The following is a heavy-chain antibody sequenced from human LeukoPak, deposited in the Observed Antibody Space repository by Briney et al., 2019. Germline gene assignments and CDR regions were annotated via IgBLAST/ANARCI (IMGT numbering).Heavy chain of an antibody. CDR1: GFTFSSYA. Sequence: PGGSLRLSCAASGFTFSSYAMSWVRQAPGKGLEWVSAISGSGGSTYYADSVKGRFTISRDNSKNTLYLQMNSLRAEDTAVYYCAKEGTQEYYDFWSYYFDYWGQGTLVTVSS. CDR2: ISGSGGST. J-gene: IGHJ4*02. D-gene: IGHD3-3*01. CDR3: AKEGTQEYYDFWSYYFDY. V-gene: IGHV3-23*01.